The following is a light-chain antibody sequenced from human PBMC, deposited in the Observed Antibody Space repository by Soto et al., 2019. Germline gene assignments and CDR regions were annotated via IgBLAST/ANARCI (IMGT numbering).Light chain of an antibody. CDR3: QQANSFPFT. CDR1: QDIHTW. V-gene: IGKV1-12*01. CDR2: GAS. J-gene: IGKJ3*01. Sequence: DMQMTQSPSSVSASLGDRVTITCRASQDIHTWLAWYQQKPGQAPKLLIYGASHLQSGVPSRFSGSGSATDFTLTISSLQSEDFATYYCQQANSFPFTFGPGTKVDVK.